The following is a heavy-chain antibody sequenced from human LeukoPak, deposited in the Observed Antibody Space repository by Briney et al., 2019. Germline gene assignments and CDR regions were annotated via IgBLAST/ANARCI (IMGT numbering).Heavy chain of an antibody. Sequence: ASVKVSCKASGYTFTSYDINWVRQATGQGLEWMGWMNPNSGNTGYAQKFQGRVTMTRNTSISTAYMELSSLRSEDTAVYYCARVAKRSLDYYGSGTDAFDIWGQGTMVTVSP. D-gene: IGHD3-10*01. CDR2: MNPNSGNT. V-gene: IGHV1-8*01. CDR3: ARVAKRSLDYYGSGTDAFDI. J-gene: IGHJ3*02. CDR1: GYTFTSYD.